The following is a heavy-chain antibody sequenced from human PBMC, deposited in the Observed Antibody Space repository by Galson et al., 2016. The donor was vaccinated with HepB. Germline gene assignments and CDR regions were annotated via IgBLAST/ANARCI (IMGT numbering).Heavy chain of an antibody. D-gene: IGHD6-19*01. CDR3: PPAHRGWSRFDY. J-gene: IGHJ4*02. CDR1: GFTFSNYA. Sequence: SLRLSCAASGFTFSNYAMSWVRQAPGKGLEWVSVISGSGGSTYYADSVKGRFTVSRDNSKNTPSLQMNSLRAEDTAVYYCPPAHRGWSRFDYWGQGTLVTVSS. V-gene: IGHV3-23*01. CDR2: ISGSGGST.